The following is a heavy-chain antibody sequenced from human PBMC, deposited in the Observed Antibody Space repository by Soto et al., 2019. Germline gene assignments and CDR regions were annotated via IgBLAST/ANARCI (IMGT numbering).Heavy chain of an antibody. Sequence: SETLSLTCAVSGYSISSGYYWGWIRQPPGKGLEWIGSIYHSGSTYYNPALKSRVTISVDTSKNQFSLKLSSVTAAATAVYYCLLEMATYRGSDHWGQATMVRVSS. CDR2: IYHSGST. CDR3: LLEMATYRGSDH. CDR1: GYSISSGYY. J-gene: IGHJ4*02. V-gene: IGHV4-38-2*01. D-gene: IGHD3-16*01.